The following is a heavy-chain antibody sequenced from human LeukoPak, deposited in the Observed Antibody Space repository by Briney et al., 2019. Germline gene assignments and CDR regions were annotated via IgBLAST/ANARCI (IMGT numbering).Heavy chain of an antibody. CDR3: ARDRGYSSFDY. CDR1: GFTFSTSW. D-gene: IGHD6-19*01. J-gene: IGHJ4*02. CDR2: INPDGSEK. Sequence: GGSLRLSCAASGFTFSTSWMNWVRQAPGKGLEWVASINPDGSEKYSVDSVKGRFTISRDNAKNSLYLQMNNLRAEDTAVYYCARDRGYSSFDYWGLGTLVTVSS. V-gene: IGHV3-7*01.